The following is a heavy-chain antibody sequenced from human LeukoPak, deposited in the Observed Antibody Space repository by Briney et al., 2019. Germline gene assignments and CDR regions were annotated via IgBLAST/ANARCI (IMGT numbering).Heavy chain of an antibody. D-gene: IGHD4-17*01. CDR1: GFTFSSYA. J-gene: IGHJ4*02. V-gene: IGHV3-23*01. CDR2: ISGSGGVT. CDR3: AKGHGDYGTGFDC. Sequence: GGSLRLSCAASGFTFSSYAMSWVRQAPGKGLEWVSSISGSGGVTYYGDSVKGRFTISRDNPKNTLYLQMNSLRAEDTAVYFCAKGHGDYGTGFDCWGQGTLVTVSS.